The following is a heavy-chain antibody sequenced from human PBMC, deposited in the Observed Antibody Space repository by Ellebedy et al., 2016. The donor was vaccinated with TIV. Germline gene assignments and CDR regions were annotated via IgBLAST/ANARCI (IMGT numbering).Heavy chain of an antibody. Sequence: GESLKISCAASGFVFSSYGMHWVRQAPGKRLEWVSVITVSGAYYANSVQGRFTISRDNSKNTLYLQMNSLTAEDTAVYYCARGLRSGGYTYTALDYWGQGTLVTVDS. V-gene: IGHV3-23*01. D-gene: IGHD5-18*01. J-gene: IGHJ4*02. CDR2: ITVSGA. CDR3: ARGLRSGGYTYTALDY. CDR1: GFVFSSYG.